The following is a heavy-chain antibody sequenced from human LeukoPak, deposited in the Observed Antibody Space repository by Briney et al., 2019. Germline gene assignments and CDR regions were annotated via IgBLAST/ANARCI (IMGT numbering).Heavy chain of an antibody. Sequence: SETLSLTCTVSGGFINSSSYYWGWVRQPPGKGLEWIGSMYYRGSTYYNPSLKSRVTISVDTSTNQFSLKLSSVTAADTAVYYCARDAGHQLSRRNYYAMDVWGQGTTVTVSS. D-gene: IGHD1-1*01. J-gene: IGHJ6*02. V-gene: IGHV4-39*07. CDR2: MYYRGST. CDR1: GGFINSSSYY. CDR3: ARDAGHQLSRRNYYAMDV.